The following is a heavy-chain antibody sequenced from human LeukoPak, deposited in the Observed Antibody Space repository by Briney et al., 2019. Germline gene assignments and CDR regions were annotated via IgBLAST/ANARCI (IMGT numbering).Heavy chain of an antibody. Sequence: ASVKVSCKASGYTFTSYGISWVRQATGQGLEWMGWMNPNSGNTGYAQKFQGRVTMTRNTSISTAYMELSSLRSEDTAVYYCARVREGYYFDYWGQGTLVTVSS. CDR1: GYTFTSYG. CDR2: MNPNSGNT. CDR3: ARVREGYYFDY. V-gene: IGHV1-8*02. J-gene: IGHJ4*02.